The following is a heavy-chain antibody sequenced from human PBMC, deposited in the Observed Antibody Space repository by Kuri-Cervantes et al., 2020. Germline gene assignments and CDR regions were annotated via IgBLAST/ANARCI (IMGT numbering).Heavy chain of an antibody. J-gene: IGHJ4*02. CDR2: IYYSGST. CDR3: ARTGTGGSIEYYFDY. Sequence: SETLSLTCTVSGGSVSSVSYYWSWIRQPPGKGLEWIGYIYYSGSTNYNPSLKSRVTISVDTSKNQFSLKLSSVTAADTAVYYCARTGTGGSIEYYFDYWGQGTLVTVSS. V-gene: IGHV4-61*01. D-gene: IGHD7-27*01. CDR1: GGSVSSVSYY.